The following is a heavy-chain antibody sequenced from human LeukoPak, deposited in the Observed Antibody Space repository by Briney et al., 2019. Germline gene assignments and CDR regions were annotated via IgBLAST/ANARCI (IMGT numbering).Heavy chain of an antibody. CDR2: ISSSSYI. Sequence: SGGSLRLSCAASGFTFSSYSMNWVRQAPGKGLERVSSISSSSYIYYADSVKGRFTISRDNAKNSLYLQMNSLRAEDTAVYYCASMGETMIHLYAFDIWGQGTMVTVSS. CDR3: ASMGETMIHLYAFDI. J-gene: IGHJ3*02. D-gene: IGHD3-22*01. V-gene: IGHV3-21*01. CDR1: GFTFSSYS.